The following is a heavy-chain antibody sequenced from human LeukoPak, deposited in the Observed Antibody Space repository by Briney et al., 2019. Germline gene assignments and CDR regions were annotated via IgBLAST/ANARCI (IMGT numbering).Heavy chain of an antibody. CDR2: ISAYNGNT. CDR1: GYTFSNYG. CDR3: ARDLRPSDYYYYMDV. Sequence: GASVKVSCKAAGYTFSNYGISWLRQAPGQGLEWMAWISAYNGNTNYAQEFQGRVTMTTDTPTSTAYMELRSLRSDDTAVYYCARDLRPSDYYYYMDVWGKGTTVTVSS. V-gene: IGHV1-18*01. J-gene: IGHJ6*03. D-gene: IGHD3-10*01.